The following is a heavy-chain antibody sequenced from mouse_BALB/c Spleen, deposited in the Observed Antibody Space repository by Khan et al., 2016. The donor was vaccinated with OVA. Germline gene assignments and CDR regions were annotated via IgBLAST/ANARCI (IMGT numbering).Heavy chain of an antibody. CDR1: GYSITSGYG. V-gene: IGHV3-2*02. D-gene: IGHD1-2*01. J-gene: IGHJ2*01. CDR3: ARTARIKY. CDR2: ISYSGST. Sequence: EVQLVESGPGLVKPSQSLSLTCTVTGYSITSGYGWNWIRQFPGNKLEWMGYISYSGSTNYNPSLKSRISITRDTFKNQFFLQLNSVTTEDTATYYCARTARIKYWGQGTTLPVSS.